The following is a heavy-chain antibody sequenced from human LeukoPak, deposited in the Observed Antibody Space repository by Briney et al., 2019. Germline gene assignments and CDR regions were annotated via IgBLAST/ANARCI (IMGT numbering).Heavy chain of an antibody. D-gene: IGHD6-13*01. V-gene: IGHV1-2*02. CDR1: GYTFTGYY. Sequence: GASVKVSCKASGYTFTGYYMHWVRQAPGQGLGWMGWINPNSGGTNYAQKFQGRVTITRNTSISTAYMELSRLRSDDTAVYYFASLGIAAAGTIPPWGQGTLVTVSS. CDR2: INPNSGGT. J-gene: IGHJ5*02. CDR3: ASLGIAAAGTIPP.